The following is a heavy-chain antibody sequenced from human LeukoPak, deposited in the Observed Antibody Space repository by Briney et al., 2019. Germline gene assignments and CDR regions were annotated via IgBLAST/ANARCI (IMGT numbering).Heavy chain of an antibody. CDR3: ARGPAYYYDSSGYYTYYYYYYMDV. CDR2: IFYSGST. V-gene: IGHV4-39*07. CDR1: GGSISTSNYY. Sequence: SETLSLTCTVSGGSISTSNYYWGWIRQPPGKGLEWLGNIFYSGSTYYSPSLRSRVTISLDTSRNQFSLKLNSVTAADTAVYYCARGPAYYYDSSGYYTYYYYYYMDVWGKGTTVTISS. J-gene: IGHJ6*03. D-gene: IGHD3-22*01.